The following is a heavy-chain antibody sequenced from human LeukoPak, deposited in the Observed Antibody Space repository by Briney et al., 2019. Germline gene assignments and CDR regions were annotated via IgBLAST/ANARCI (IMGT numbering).Heavy chain of an antibody. J-gene: IGHJ4*02. CDR3: AREDPYGSGNYFDY. V-gene: IGHV3-30*04. Sequence: GGSLRLSCAASGFTFSSYAMHWVRQAPGKGLEWVAVISYDGSNKYYADSVKGRFTISRDNSKNTLYLQMNSLRAEDTAVYYCAREDPYGSGNYFDYWGQGTLVTVSS. D-gene: IGHD3-10*01. CDR2: ISYDGSNK. CDR1: GFTFSSYA.